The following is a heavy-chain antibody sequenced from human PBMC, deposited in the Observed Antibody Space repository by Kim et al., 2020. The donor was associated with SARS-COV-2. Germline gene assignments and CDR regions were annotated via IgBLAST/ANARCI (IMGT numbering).Heavy chain of an antibody. CDR1: GFTFSSYA. Sequence: GGSLRLSCAASGFTFSSYAMHWVRQAPGKGLEWVAVISYDGSNKYYADSVKGRFTISRDNSKNTLYLQMNSLRAEDTAVYYCARDGIIAAAGHYYYYGMDVWGQGTTVTVSS. V-gene: IGHV3-30-3*01. D-gene: IGHD6-13*01. CDR2: ISYDGSNK. J-gene: IGHJ6*02. CDR3: ARDGIIAAAGHYYYYGMDV.